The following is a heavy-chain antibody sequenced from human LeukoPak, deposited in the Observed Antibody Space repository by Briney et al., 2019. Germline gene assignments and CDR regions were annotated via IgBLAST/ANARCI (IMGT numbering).Heavy chain of an antibody. CDR1: GFPFSSYE. Sequence: GGSLSLSCAASGFPFSSYEMNWVRQAPGKGLEWVSYISSSGTTIYYADSVKGRFTVSRDNAKNSLYLQMNSLGAEDTAVYYCAGLDYWGQGTLVTVSS. V-gene: IGHV3-48*03. J-gene: IGHJ4*02. CDR3: AGLDY. CDR2: ISSSGTTI.